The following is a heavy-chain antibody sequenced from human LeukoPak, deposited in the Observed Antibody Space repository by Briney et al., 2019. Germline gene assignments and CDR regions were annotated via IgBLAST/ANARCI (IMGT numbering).Heavy chain of an antibody. J-gene: IGHJ6*04. Sequence: GGSLRLSCAASGFTFSDYFMSWIRQAPGKGLEWVSHISSTGTIYYADSVKGRATISRDNAKNSLYLQMNSLRAEDTAVYYCAELGITMIGGVWGKGTTVTTSS. CDR3: AELGITMIGGV. CDR2: ISSTGTI. V-gene: IGHV3-11*04. D-gene: IGHD3-10*02. CDR1: GFTFSDYF.